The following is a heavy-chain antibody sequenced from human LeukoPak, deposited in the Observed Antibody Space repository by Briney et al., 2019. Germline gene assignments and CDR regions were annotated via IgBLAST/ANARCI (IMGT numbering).Heavy chain of an antibody. Sequence: ASVKVYCKASGYPLSTYTIHWVRQAPGQGLEWVSRLFPSSGVTSYAQKFQGRVTVTMDTSTGTIYMELSSLRSEDTAVYYCARGSGYYWGQGTLVTVSS. CDR3: ARGSGYY. J-gene: IGHJ4*02. CDR1: GYPLSTYT. D-gene: IGHD3-16*01. V-gene: IGHV1-46*01. CDR2: LFPSSGVT.